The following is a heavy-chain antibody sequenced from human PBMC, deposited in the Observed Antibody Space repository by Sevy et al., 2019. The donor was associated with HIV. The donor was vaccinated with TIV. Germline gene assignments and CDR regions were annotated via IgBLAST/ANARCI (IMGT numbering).Heavy chain of an antibody. CDR1: GFMFDGYS. D-gene: IGHD2-2*01. CDR3: ARVGPGVCSGTNCSPNDY. Sequence: GGSLRLSCAASGFMFDGYSMNWVRQAPGKGLEWVSSISSGSSFIYYADSVKGRFTISRDNARESLSLHMNSLRVEDTGIYYCARVGPGVCSGTNCSPNDYWGQGTLVTVSS. J-gene: IGHJ4*02. V-gene: IGHV3-21*01. CDR2: ISSGSSFI.